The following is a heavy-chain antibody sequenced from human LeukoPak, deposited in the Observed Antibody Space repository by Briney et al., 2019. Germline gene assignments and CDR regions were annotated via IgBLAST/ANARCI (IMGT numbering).Heavy chain of an antibody. J-gene: IGHJ4*02. V-gene: IGHV4-4*09. CDR1: GGSISSYY. Sequence: SSETLSLTCTVSGGSISSYYWSWIRQPPGKGLEWIGYIYTSGSTNYNPSLKSRVTISVDTSKNQFSLKLSSVTAADTAVYYCARQEAFTMIEDWGQGTLVTVSS. CDR3: ARQEAFTMIED. D-gene: IGHD3-22*01. CDR2: IYTSGST.